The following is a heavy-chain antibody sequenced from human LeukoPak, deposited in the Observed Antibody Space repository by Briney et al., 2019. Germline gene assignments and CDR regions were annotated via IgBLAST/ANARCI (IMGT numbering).Heavy chain of an antibody. J-gene: IGHJ4*02. V-gene: IGHV3-74*01. D-gene: IGHD2-2*02. CDR2: INSDGSRT. Sequence: GGSLRLSCAASGFTFSRYWMHWVREAPGQGLGWVSRINSDGSRTSYADSVKGPLTISRDNAKNTLYLQMNSLRAADTAVYYCARDLYRSPFWGQGTLVTVSS. CDR1: GFTFSRYW. CDR3: ARDLYRSPF.